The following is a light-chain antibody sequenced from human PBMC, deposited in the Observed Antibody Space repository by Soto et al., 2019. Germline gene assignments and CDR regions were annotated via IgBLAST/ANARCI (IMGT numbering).Light chain of an antibody. CDR2: EVS. CDR3: CSYAGSSTYV. V-gene: IGLV2-23*02. J-gene: IGLJ1*01. CDR1: SSYVGSYNL. Sequence: LTQPSPVSGSPGRSITISCTGASSYVGSYNLVSWYQQHPGKAPKLMVYEVSKRPSGVSNRFSGSKSGNTASLTISGLQAEDEADYYCCSYAGSSTYVFGSGTKITVL.